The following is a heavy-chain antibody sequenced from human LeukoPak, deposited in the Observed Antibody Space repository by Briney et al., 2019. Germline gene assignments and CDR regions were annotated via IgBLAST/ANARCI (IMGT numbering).Heavy chain of an antibody. CDR2: ISSSSSYI. J-gene: IGHJ2*01. CDR3: AKMLGFCTSISCYFYFDL. Sequence: GGSLRLSCAASGFTFSGYSMNWVRQAPGKGLEWVSSISSSSSYIYYADSVKGRFTISRDNAKNTLYLQMNSLRAEDTAVYYCAKMLGFCTSISCYFYFDLWGRGTLVTVSS. D-gene: IGHD2-2*01. CDR1: GFTFSGYS. V-gene: IGHV3-21*04.